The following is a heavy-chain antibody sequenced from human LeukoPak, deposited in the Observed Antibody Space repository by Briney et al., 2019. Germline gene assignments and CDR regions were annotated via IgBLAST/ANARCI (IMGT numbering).Heavy chain of an antibody. CDR3: ARARGAVGIDY. V-gene: IGHV4-34*01. J-gene: IGHJ4*02. D-gene: IGHD6-19*01. Sequence: SETLSLSCAVYGESFSDYYWTWIRQPPGKGLEWIGEINHGGTTNYNPSLKSRLTISVDTSKNQFSLKLNSVTAADTAVYYCARARGAVGIDYWGQGTLVTVSS. CDR2: INHGGTT. CDR1: GESFSDYY.